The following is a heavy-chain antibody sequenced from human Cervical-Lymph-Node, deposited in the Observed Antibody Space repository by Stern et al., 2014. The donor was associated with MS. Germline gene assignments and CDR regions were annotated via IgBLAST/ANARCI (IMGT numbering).Heavy chain of an antibody. V-gene: IGHV2-5*02. CDR1: GLSLSTSGVG. CDR3: AHVASSLPARPFDY. Sequence: QVTLKESGPTVVKPTQTLTLTCTFSGLSLSTSGVGVGWIRQPPGKDLEWLALIYWDDDKRYRPSLKNRLTITKDTSKNQVVLTMANVDPVDTATYYCAHVASSLPARPFDYWGQGTLVTVSS. J-gene: IGHJ4*02. CDR2: IYWDDDK. D-gene: IGHD6-6*01.